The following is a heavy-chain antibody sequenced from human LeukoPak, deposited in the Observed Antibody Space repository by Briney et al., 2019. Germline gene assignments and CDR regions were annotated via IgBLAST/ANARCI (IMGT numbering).Heavy chain of an antibody. Sequence: AGGSLRLSCAASRFTFSDYYMTWIRQALGRGLEWISYISGVASDIYYADSVKGRFTISRGNAKTSVYLQMNSLRVEDTAVYYCARGGAQGMDVWGQGTTVTVSS. CDR1: RFTFSDYY. CDR2: ISGVASDI. V-gene: IGHV3-11*01. CDR3: ARGGAQGMDV. D-gene: IGHD1-26*01. J-gene: IGHJ6*02.